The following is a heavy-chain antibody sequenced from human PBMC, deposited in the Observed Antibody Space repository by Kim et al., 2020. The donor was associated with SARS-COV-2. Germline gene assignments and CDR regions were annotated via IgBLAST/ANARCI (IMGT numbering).Heavy chain of an antibody. CDR1: GFTFSSYS. CDR2: ISSSSSYI. D-gene: IGHD3-10*01. J-gene: IGHJ6*02. V-gene: IGHV3-21*01. CDR3: ARDPDYYGSGSYYLNYYYGMDV. Sequence: GGSLRLSCAASGFTFSSYSMNWVRQAPGKGLEWVSSISSSSSYIYYADSVKGRFTISRDNAKNSLYLQMNSLRAEDTAVYYCARDPDYYGSGSYYLNYYYGMDVWGQGTTVTVSS.